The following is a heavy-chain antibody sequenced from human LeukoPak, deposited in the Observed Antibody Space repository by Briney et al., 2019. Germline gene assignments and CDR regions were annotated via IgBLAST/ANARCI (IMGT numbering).Heavy chain of an antibody. CDR3: ARGLVVLYGDYRPYYFDY. Sequence: PSETLSLTCAVYGGSFSGYYWSWIRQPPGKGLEWIGEINHSGSTNYNPSLKSRVTISVDTSKNQFSLKLSSVTAADTAVYYCARGLVVLYGDYRPYYFDYWGQGTLVTVSS. J-gene: IGHJ4*02. D-gene: IGHD4-17*01. CDR2: INHSGST. V-gene: IGHV4-34*01. CDR1: GGSFSGYY.